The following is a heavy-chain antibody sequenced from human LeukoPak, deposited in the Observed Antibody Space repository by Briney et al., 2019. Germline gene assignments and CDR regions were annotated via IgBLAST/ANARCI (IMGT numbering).Heavy chain of an antibody. J-gene: IGHJ4*02. CDR3: ARGARYYYFWSGQIPPLLYDY. CDR2: IYTSGST. CDR1: GGSISSYY. D-gene: IGHD3-3*01. Sequence: SETLSLTCTVSGGSISSYYWSWIRQPAGKGLEWIGRIYTSGSTNYNPSLKSRVTISVDTSKNQFSLKLSSVTAADTAVYYCARGARYYYFWSGQIPPLLYDYWGQGTLVTVSS. V-gene: IGHV4-4*07.